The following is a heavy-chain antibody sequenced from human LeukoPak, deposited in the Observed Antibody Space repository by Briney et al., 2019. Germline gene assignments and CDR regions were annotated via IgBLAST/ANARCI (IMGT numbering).Heavy chain of an antibody. D-gene: IGHD3-22*01. V-gene: IGHV4-39*07. CDR1: GGSISSSSYY. CDR3: ARHGGYHSPIDY. Sequence: SETLSLTCTVSGGSISSSSYYWGWIRQPPGKGLEWIGSIYYTGSTNYNPSLKSRVTISLDTSKNQFSLKLTSVTAADTAVYYCARHGGYHSPIDYWGQGTLVTVSS. J-gene: IGHJ4*02. CDR2: IYYTGST.